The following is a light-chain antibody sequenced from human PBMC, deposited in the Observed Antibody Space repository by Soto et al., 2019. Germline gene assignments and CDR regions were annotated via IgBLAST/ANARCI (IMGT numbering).Light chain of an antibody. CDR1: QSVSSSY. CDR3: QQYGSSLIT. J-gene: IGKJ5*01. CDR2: GAS. V-gene: IGKV3-20*01. Sequence: DIVLPQYPGTLSLSPGERATLSCRASQSVSSSYLAWYQQKPGQAPRLLVYGASSRATGIPDRVSGSGSETDFTLTISRLEPEDFAVYYCQQYGSSLITFGQGTRLEIK.